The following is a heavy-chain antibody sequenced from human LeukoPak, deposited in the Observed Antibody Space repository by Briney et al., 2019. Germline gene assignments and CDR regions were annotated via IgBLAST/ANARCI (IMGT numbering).Heavy chain of an antibody. J-gene: IGHJ3*01. CDR1: GFTFSTYA. V-gene: IGHV3-23*01. CDR3: GRQVVEF. CDR2: INDSGTST. D-gene: IGHD2/OR15-2a*01. Sequence: GGSLRLSCEASGFTFSTYAMSWVRRAPGKGLEWVSAINDSGTSTFYADSVKGRFTISRDNAKNSLYLQMNSLRAEDTAVYYCGRQVVEFWGQGTMVTVSS.